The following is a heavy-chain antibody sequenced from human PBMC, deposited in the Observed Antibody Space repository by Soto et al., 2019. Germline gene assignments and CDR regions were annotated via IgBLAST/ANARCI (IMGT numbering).Heavy chain of an antibody. D-gene: IGHD3-3*01. Sequence: QVQLVQSGAEVKKPGASVKVSCKASGYTFTSYGISWVRQAPGQGLEWMGWMSAYNGNTNYAQKLQGRVTMTTDQPTSTAYMELRSLKADDTAVYYCATVSLPAVLRFLEWLCYFDYGGQGTLVTLAS. CDR1: GYTFTSYG. CDR2: MSAYNGNT. V-gene: IGHV1-18*01. CDR3: ATVSLPAVLRFLEWLCYFDY. J-gene: IGHJ4*02.